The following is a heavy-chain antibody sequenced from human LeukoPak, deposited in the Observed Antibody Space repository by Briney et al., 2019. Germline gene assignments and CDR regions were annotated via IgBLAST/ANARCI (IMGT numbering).Heavy chain of an antibody. CDR2: LKTDGSIA. J-gene: IGHJ3*02. CDR1: GFTFNNYW. Sequence: GGSLRLSCAASGFTFNNYWMSWVRQAPGEGLVWLSLLKTDGSIAAYADSVKGRFTFSRDNAKNTLYLQMNSLRAEDTAVYYCARDRSSGYDDAFDIWGQGTMVTVSS. CDR3: ARDRSSGYDDAFDI. D-gene: IGHD5-12*01. V-gene: IGHV3-74*01.